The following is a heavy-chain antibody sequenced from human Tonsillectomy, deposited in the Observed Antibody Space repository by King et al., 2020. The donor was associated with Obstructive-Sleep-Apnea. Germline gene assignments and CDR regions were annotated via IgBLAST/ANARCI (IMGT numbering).Heavy chain of an antibody. V-gene: IGHV3-49*03. CDR2: IRSKAYGGTT. CDR3: SRLYYEFWSGYSFDY. D-gene: IGHD3-3*01. CDR1: GFTFGDYA. Sequence: VQLVESGGGLVQPGRSLRLSCTASGFTFGDYAMSWFRQAPGKGLEWVGFIRSKAYGGTTEYAASVKGRFTISRDDSKSIAYLQMNSLKTEDTAVYYCSRLYYEFWSGYSFDYWGQGTLVTVSS. J-gene: IGHJ4*02.